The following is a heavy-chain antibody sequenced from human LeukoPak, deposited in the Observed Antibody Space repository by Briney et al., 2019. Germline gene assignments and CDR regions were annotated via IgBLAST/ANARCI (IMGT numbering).Heavy chain of an antibody. D-gene: IGHD3-3*01. CDR2: ICWNDDK. CDR1: GFSLSTSGVD. J-gene: IGHJ5*02. CDR3: AHLYYEFWSGYRNLFDP. V-gene: IGHV2-5*01. Sequence: GPTLANPTQTLTLTCTFSGFSLSTSGVDGGWVRQPPGKALEWLALICWNDDKRYSPHLKRRLTITKDTAKHQMVLTMSNMVPLDTATYYCAHLYYEFWSGYRNLFDPWGQGTLVTVSS.